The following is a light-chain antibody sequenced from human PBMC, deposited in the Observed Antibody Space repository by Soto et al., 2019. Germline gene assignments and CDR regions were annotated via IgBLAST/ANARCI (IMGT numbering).Light chain of an antibody. V-gene: IGLV2-11*01. CDR2: DVS. J-gene: IGLJ3*02. Sequence: QSALTQPRSVSGSPGQSVTISCTGTSSDVGGYNYVSWYQQHPGKAPKLIIYDVSKRPSGVPDRFSGSKSGNTASLTISGLQAEDEADYYCCSSADTYTSVFGGGTKLTVL. CDR1: SSDVGGYNY. CDR3: CSSADTYTSV.